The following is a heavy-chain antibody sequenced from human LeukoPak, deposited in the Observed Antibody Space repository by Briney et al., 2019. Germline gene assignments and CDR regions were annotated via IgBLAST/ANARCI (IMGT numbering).Heavy chain of an antibody. CDR1: GFTFSDYY. D-gene: IGHD5-12*01. CDR3: ARDVSVGYSGYGNYGDYERWIDY. J-gene: IGHJ4*02. Sequence: GGSLRLSCAASGFTFSDYYMSWIRQAPGKGLEWVSYISSSSSYTNYADSVKGRFTISRDNAKNSLYLQMNSLRAEDTAVYYCARDVSVGYSGYGNYGDYERWIDYWGQGTLVTVSS. V-gene: IGHV3-11*06. CDR2: ISSSSSYT.